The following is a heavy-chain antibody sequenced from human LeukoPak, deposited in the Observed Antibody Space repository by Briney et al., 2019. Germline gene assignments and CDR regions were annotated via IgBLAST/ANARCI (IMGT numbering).Heavy chain of an antibody. V-gene: IGHV3-48*03. Sequence: QPGGSLRLSCAASGFTFSSYEMNWVRQAPGKGLEWVSYISGGGTTIYLADSVKGRFTISRDNAKNSLYLQMNSLRAEDTAVYYCAREGWGLSVADAFDIWGQGTMVTVSS. CDR1: GFTFSSYE. CDR2: ISGGGTTI. J-gene: IGHJ3*02. CDR3: AREGWGLSVADAFDI. D-gene: IGHD1-26*01.